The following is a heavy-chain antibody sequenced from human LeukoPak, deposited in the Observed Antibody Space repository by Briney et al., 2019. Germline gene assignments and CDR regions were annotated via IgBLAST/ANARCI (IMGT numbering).Heavy chain of an antibody. CDR2: IYYSGST. CDR3: ARVFRGAFDI. D-gene: IGHD3-10*01. CDR1: GGSISSYY. V-gene: IGHV4-59*01. J-gene: IGHJ3*02. Sequence: SETLSLTYTVSGGSISSYYWSWIRQPPGKGLEWIGYIYYSGSTNYNPSLKSRVTISVDTSKNQFSLKLSSVTAADTAVYYCARVFRGAFDIWGQGTMVTVSS.